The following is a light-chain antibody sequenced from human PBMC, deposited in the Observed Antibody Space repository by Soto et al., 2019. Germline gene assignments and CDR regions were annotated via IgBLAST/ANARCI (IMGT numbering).Light chain of an antibody. CDR1: QSVSNF. Sequence: EIVLTQSPVTLSVSPGERATLSCRASQSVSNFLAWYQQKPGQAPRLLIYDAAKRATGIPARFSGSGSGTDLTRTISSLETEDSAVYSCQKSGTFGQGPKLEIK. V-gene: IGKV3-11*01. CDR3: QKSGT. J-gene: IGKJ2*01. CDR2: DAA.